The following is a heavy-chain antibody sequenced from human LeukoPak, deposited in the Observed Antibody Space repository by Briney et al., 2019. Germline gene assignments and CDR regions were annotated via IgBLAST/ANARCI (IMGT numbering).Heavy chain of an antibody. Sequence: GGSLRLSCAASGFTFSSYSMNWVRQAPRKGLEWVSSISSSSYIYYADSVKGRFTISRDNAKNSLYLQMNSLRAEDTAVYYCARGTGTIFGVVIKRNWFDPWGQGTLVTVSS. V-gene: IGHV3-21*01. D-gene: IGHD3-3*01. J-gene: IGHJ5*02. CDR2: ISSSSYI. CDR1: GFTFSSYS. CDR3: ARGTGTIFGVVIKRNWFDP.